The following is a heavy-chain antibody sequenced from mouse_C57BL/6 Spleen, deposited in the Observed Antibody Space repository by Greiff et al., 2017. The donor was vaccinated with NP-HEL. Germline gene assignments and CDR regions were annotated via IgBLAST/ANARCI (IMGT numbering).Heavy chain of an antibody. Sequence: EVQGVESGEGLVKPGGSLKLSCAASGFTFSSYAMSWVRQTPEKRLEWVAYISSCGDYIYYADTVKGRFTISRDNARNTLYLQMSSLKSEDTAMYYCTRGTGWYFDVWGTGTTVTVSS. CDR3: TRGTGWYFDV. CDR1: GFTFSSYA. CDR2: ISSCGDYI. V-gene: IGHV5-9-1*02. J-gene: IGHJ1*03. D-gene: IGHD3-3*01.